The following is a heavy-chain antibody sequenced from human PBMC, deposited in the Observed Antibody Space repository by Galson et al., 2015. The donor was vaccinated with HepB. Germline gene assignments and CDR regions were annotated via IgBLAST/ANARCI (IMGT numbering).Heavy chain of an antibody. D-gene: IGHD1-20*01. Sequence: TLSLTCTVSGGSISSGGYYWSWIRQHPGKGLEWIGYKYHSGSTYHNLSLKSRVTISVDTSKNQFSLKLSSVTAADTAVYYCARDLNGRGSLDYWGQGTLVTVSS. V-gene: IGHV4-31*03. J-gene: IGHJ4*02. CDR1: GGSISSGGYY. CDR2: KYHSGST. CDR3: ARDLNGRGSLDY.